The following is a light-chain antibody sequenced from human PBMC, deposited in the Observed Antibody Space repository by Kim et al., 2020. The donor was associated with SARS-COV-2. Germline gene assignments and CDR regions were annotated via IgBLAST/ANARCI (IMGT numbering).Light chain of an antibody. V-gene: IGKV3-11*01. CDR1: QSVGSY. Sequence: EIVLTQSPATLSLSPGERATLSCRASQSVGSYLAWYQQKPGQAPRLLIYDVSDRATGIPVRFSGSGSGTDFTLTISSLEPEDFAVYYCQHRSNWPLTFGGGTKVDIK. J-gene: IGKJ4*01. CDR3: QHRSNWPLT. CDR2: DVS.